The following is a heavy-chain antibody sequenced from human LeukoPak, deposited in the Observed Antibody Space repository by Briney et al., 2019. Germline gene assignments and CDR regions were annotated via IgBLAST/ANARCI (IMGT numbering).Heavy chain of an antibody. CDR2: IHYSGST. J-gene: IGHJ4*02. D-gene: IGHD6-19*01. Sequence: PSETLSLTCSISDGSISSDYWIWIRQSPGKGLEWIGHIHYSGSTHYNSALQSRVSISIDTSKSHFTLKLRSVTAADTAVYYCARWGHFETSGFFVVEYWGQGALVTVSS. CDR1: DGSISSDY. V-gene: IGHV4-59*01. CDR3: ARWGHFETSGFFVVEY.